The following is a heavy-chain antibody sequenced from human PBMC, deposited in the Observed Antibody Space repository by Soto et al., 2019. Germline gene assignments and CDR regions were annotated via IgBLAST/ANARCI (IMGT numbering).Heavy chain of an antibody. D-gene: IGHD6-13*01. J-gene: IGHJ6*02. CDR1: GFTFSTHG. Sequence: GGSLRLSCEVSGFTFSTHGMHWVRQAPGKGLEWVAGTSYDGTNKYYARSVQGRFTISRENSMKTLYLQMNSLRTEDTAVYYCAGSPYYYYGMDVWGQGTSVTVSS. V-gene: IGHV3-30*03. CDR2: TSYDGTNK. CDR3: AGSPYYYYGMDV.